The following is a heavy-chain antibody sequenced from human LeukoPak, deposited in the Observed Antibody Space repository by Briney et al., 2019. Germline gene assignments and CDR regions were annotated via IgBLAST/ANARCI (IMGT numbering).Heavy chain of an antibody. CDR3: ARIIGRGSSWYIIDY. CDR1: GFTVSSNY. V-gene: IGHV3-53*01. D-gene: IGHD6-13*01. Sequence: GGSLRLSCAASGFTVSSNYMSWVRQAPGKGLEWVSVIYSGGSTYYADSVKGRFTISRDNSKNTLYLQMNSLRAEDTAVYYCARIIGRGSSWYIIDYWGQGTLVTVSS. J-gene: IGHJ4*02. CDR2: IYSGGST.